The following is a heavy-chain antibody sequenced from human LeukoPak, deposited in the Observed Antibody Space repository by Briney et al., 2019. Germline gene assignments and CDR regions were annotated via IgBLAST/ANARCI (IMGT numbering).Heavy chain of an antibody. D-gene: IGHD3-9*01. CDR1: GGSISSGDYY. V-gene: IGHV4-30-4*08. CDR3: ARASSLVIQRLDP. J-gene: IGHJ5*02. Sequence: PSETLSLTCTVSGGSISSGDYYWSWIRQPPGKGLEWIGYIYYSGSTYYNPSLKSRVTISVDTSKNQFSLKLSSVTAADTAVYYCARASSLVIQRLDPWGQGTLVTVSS. CDR2: IYYSGST.